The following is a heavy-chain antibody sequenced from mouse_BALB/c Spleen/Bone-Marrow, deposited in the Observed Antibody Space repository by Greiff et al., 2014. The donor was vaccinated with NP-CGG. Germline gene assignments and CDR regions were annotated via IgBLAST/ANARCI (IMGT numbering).Heavy chain of an antibody. Sequence: ESGPGLVAPSQSLSITCTVSGFSLTNYGVHWVRQPPGKGLEWLGVIWADGSTNYNSALMSRLSISKDNSKSQVFFKMNSLQTGDTAMYYCARITTATGAMDYWGQGTSVTVSS. D-gene: IGHD1-2*01. CDR1: GFSLTNYG. CDR3: ARITTATGAMDY. J-gene: IGHJ4*01. V-gene: IGHV2-9*02. CDR2: IWADGST.